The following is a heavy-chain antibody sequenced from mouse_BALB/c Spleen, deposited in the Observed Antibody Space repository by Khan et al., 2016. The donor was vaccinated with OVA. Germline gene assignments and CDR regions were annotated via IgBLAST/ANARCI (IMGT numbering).Heavy chain of an antibody. J-gene: IGHJ2*01. V-gene: IGHV1-7*01. CDR2: INPSSGYT. CDR3: ARDRIDY. Sequence: VQLQQSGAELAKPGASVKMSCKASGYTFSTYWIHWVKQRPGQGLEWIGYINPSSGYTYYNQRFNDKATLTADKSSSTAYMQLSSLTSEDSTVYYCARDRIDYWGQGTTLTVSS. CDR1: GYTFSTYW.